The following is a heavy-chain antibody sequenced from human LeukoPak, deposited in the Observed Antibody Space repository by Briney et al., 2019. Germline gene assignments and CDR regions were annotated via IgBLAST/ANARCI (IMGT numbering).Heavy chain of an antibody. CDR3: AKEGGVVLLWFGELLPRIYFDC. CDR1: GFTFSSYA. CDR2: ISGSGGST. Sequence: GGSLRLSCAASGFTFSSYATSWVRQAPGRGLEWVSAISGSGGSTYYADSVKGRFTISRDNSKNTLYLQMNSLRAEDTAVYYCAKEGGVVLLWFGELLPRIYFDCSGEGT. J-gene: IGHJ4*02. D-gene: IGHD3-10*01. V-gene: IGHV3-23*01.